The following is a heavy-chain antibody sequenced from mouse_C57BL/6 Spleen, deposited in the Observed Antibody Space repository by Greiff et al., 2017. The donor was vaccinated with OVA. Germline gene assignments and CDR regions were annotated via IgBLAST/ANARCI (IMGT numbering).Heavy chain of an antibody. V-gene: IGHV1-52*01. CDR2: IDPSDSET. Sequence: QVQLQQPGAELVRPGSSVKLSCKASGYTFTSYWMHWVKQRPIQGLEWIGNIDPSDSETHYNQKFKDKATLTVDKSSSTAYMQLSSLTSDDSAVYYCARRGGLRRGDYFDYWGQGTTHTVSS. CDR3: ARRGGLRRGDYFDY. D-gene: IGHD2-4*01. J-gene: IGHJ2*01. CDR1: GYTFTSYW.